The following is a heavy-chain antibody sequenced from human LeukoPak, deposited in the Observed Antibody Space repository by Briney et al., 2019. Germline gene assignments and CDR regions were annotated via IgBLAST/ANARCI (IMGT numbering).Heavy chain of an antibody. J-gene: IGHJ4*02. V-gene: IGHV3-11*04. CDR1: GFTLSGYY. CDR3: AALDFY. CDR2: ISGPGTII. D-gene: IGHD2/OR15-2a*01. Sequence: GGSLRLSCAASGFTLSGYYVNWIRQAPGKGLEWVSYISGPGTIIYYADSVKGRLTISRDNARNSLYLQLNSLRAEDTAVYYCAALDFYWGQGTLVTVSS.